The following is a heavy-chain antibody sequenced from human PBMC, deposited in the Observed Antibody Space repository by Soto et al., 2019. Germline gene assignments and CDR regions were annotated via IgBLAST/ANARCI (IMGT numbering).Heavy chain of an antibody. CDR1: GGNISSGAYY. CDR2: IYYSGST. Sequence: PSETLSLTCTVSGGNISSGAYYWSWISQHPGKGLEWIGYIYYSGSTYYNPSLESRVTLSVDTSRKQFSLKVSSVTAADTAVYYCARANYFESSGPFDYWGPGTLVTVSS. CDR3: ARANYFESSGPFDY. D-gene: IGHD3-22*01. V-gene: IGHV4-31*03. J-gene: IGHJ4*02.